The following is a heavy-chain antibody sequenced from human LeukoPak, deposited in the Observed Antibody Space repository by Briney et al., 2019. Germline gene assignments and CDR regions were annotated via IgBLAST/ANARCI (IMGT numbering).Heavy chain of an antibody. CDR3: TTTQQWVTFGLDY. CDR1: GFTFSDVW. J-gene: IGHJ4*02. V-gene: IGHV3-15*01. CDR2: IKTKTDAGTT. Sequence: PGGFLRLSCAASGFTFSDVWMGWVRQAPGKGLEWVGRIKTKTDAGTTDYSAAVKGRFTISRDDSKNMLYLQMNSLKTEDTAVYYCTTTQQWVTFGLDYWGQGTLVTVSS. D-gene: IGHD1-26*01.